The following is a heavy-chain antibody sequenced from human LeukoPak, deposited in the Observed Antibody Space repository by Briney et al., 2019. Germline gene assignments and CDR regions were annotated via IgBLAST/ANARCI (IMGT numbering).Heavy chain of an antibody. V-gene: IGHV4-59*01. D-gene: IGHD2-15*01. CDR2: IYYSGST. CDR3: ARFTGGNSFDY. CDR1: GGSISSYY. Sequence: SETLSLTCTVSGGSISSYYWSWIRQPPGKGLEWIGCIYYSGSTNFNPSLKSRVTISVDTSKNQFSLKLSSVTAADTAVYYCARFTGGNSFDYWGQGTLVTVSS. J-gene: IGHJ4*02.